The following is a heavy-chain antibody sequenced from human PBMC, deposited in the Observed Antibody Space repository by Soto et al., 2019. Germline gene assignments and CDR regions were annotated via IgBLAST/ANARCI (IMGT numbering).Heavy chain of an antibody. V-gene: IGHV3-30-3*01. Sequence: QVQLVESGGGVVQPGRSLRLSCAASGFTLSPYTMHWVRQAPGKGLEWVSVISHDGNSKYFGDSVKGRVSISRDSSKNTVYLQMNALRPDYTAVYYCASDPYGIGVAGPLEYWGQGTLVTVSS. D-gene: IGHD6-19*01. CDR3: ASDPYGIGVAGPLEY. CDR2: ISHDGNSK. CDR1: GFTLSPYT. J-gene: IGHJ4*02.